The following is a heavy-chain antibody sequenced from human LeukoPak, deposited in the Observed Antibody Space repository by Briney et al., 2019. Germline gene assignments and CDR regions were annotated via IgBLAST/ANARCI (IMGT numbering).Heavy chain of an antibody. CDR1: GGSFSGYY. D-gene: IGHD2-21*02. V-gene: IGHV4-34*01. Sequence: SETLSLTCAVYGGSFSGYYWSWIRQPPGKGLEWIGEINHSGSTNYNPSLKSRVTISVDTSKNQFSLKLSSVTAADTAVYYCARGVPYCGGDCYPPYYFDYWGQGTLVTVSS. J-gene: IGHJ4*02. CDR3: ARGVPYCGGDCYPPYYFDY. CDR2: INHSGST.